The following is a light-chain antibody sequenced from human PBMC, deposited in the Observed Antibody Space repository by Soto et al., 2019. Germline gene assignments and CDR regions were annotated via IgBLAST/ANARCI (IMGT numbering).Light chain of an antibody. CDR3: QQYGNSPQT. CDR2: GAS. Sequence: EIVLTQSPGTVSLSPGERVTLSCRASRRVGSNYLAWYQQIPGQAPRLLIYGASTRASGVSDRFSGSGSATDFTLTINRLEPEDLGVYYCQQYGNSPQTFGQGTKLEIK. CDR1: RRVGSNY. V-gene: IGKV3-20*01. J-gene: IGKJ2*01.